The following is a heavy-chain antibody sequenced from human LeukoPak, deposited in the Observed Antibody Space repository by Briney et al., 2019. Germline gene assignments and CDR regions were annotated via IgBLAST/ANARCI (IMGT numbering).Heavy chain of an antibody. Sequence: PGRSLRLSCAASGFTFSSYAMHWVRQAPGKGLEWVAVISYDGSNKYYADSVKGRFTISRDNSKNTLYLQMNSLRAEDTAVYYCARGLNLYYFDYWGQGTLVVVSS. CDR2: ISYDGSNK. D-gene: IGHD1-14*01. V-gene: IGHV3-30*04. CDR1: GFTFSSYA. CDR3: ARGLNLYYFDY. J-gene: IGHJ4*02.